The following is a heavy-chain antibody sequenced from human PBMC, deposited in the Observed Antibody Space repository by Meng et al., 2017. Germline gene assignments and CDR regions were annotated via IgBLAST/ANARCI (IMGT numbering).Heavy chain of an antibody. CDR2: INHSGST. D-gene: IGHD6-6*01. Sequence: QPGCAVLLKPSETLSLTGAVYGWAFSGYYWSWIRQPPGKGLEWIGEINHSGSTNYNPSLKSRVTISVDTSKNQFSLKLSSVTAADTAVYYCARRGIAARPFYYWGQGTLVTVSS. CDR1: GWAFSGYY. V-gene: IGHV4-34*01. J-gene: IGHJ4*02. CDR3: ARRGIAARPFYY.